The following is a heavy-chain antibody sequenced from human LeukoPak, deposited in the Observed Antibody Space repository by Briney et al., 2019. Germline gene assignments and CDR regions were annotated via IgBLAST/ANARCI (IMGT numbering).Heavy chain of an antibody. Sequence: ASVKVSCKASGYSFTSYDINWVRQATGQGLERVGSMNPDSGNTDYAQKLQGRITLTRSTSITTACMELSSLRSEDTAVYYCARGDYWGQGTLVTVSS. CDR1: GYSFTSYD. V-gene: IGHV1-8*01. J-gene: IGHJ4*02. CDR3: ARGDY. CDR2: MNPDSGNT.